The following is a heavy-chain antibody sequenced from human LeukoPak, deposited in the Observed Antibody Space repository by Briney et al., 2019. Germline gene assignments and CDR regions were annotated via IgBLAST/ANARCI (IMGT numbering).Heavy chain of an antibody. D-gene: IGHD5-24*01. V-gene: IGHV1-46*01. CDR3: ARKRTDGYISYYFDY. CDR1: GYTFIDYY. J-gene: IGHJ4*02. Sequence: ASVKVSCKASGYTFIDYYMHWVRQAPGQELEWMGIIYPRGGSTTYAQNFQGRVTMTRDTSTSTLYMELSSLTYEDTAVYYCARKRTDGYISYYFDYWGQGTLVTVSS. CDR2: IYPRGGST.